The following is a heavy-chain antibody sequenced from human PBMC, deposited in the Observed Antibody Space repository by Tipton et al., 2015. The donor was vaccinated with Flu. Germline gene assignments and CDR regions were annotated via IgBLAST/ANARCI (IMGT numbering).Heavy chain of an antibody. J-gene: IGHJ4*02. D-gene: IGHD6-13*01. CDR2: IYYSGST. CDR3: ARFIAAAADY. Sequence: TLSLTCTVSGGSISSGGYYWGWIRQPPGKGLEWIGYIYYSGSTYYNPSLKSRVTISVDTSKNQFSLKLSSVTAADTAVYYCARFIAAAADYWGQGTLVTVSS. V-gene: IGHV4-31*03. CDR1: GGSISSGGYY.